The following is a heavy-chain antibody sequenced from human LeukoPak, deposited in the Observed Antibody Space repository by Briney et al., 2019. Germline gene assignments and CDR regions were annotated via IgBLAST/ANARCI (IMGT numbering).Heavy chain of an antibody. CDR3: ARDAIVVVPAAIVGMDA. V-gene: IGHV1-18*04. J-gene: IGHJ6*04. CDR2: ISAYNGNT. CDR1: GYTFTSYG. D-gene: IGHD2-2*01. Sequence: ASVKVSCKASGYTFTSYGISWVRQAPGQGLEWMGWISAYNGNTNYAQKLQGRVTMTTDTSTSTAYMELRSLRSDDTAVYYCARDAIVVVPAAIVGMDAWGKGTTVTVSS.